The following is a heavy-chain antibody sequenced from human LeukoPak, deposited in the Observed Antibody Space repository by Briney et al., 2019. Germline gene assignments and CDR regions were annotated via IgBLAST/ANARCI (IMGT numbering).Heavy chain of an antibody. J-gene: IGHJ3*02. V-gene: IGHV4-30-2*01. CDR3: ARVVVDPRDYGDYVNAFDI. Sequence: PSETLSLTCAVSGGSISSGGYSWSWIRQPPGKGLEWIGYVYHSGSIYYNPSLKSRVTISVDRSKNQFSLKLSSVTAADTAVYYCARVVVDPRDYGDYVNAFDIWGQGTMVTVSS. CDR1: GGSISSGGYS. D-gene: IGHD4-17*01. CDR2: VYHSGSI.